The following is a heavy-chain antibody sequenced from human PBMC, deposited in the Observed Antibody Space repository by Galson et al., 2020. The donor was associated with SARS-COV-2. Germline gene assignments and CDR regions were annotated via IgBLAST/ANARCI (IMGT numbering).Heavy chain of an antibody. V-gene: IGHV4-4*02. CDR2: INHSGST. D-gene: IGHD5-18*01. CDR3: ARFADTAMVYYFDY. Sequence: ASETLSLTCAVSGDSISSGGWWSWVRQPPGKGLEWIGEINHSGSTNYNPSLKSRVTISVDTSKNQFSLKLSSVTAADTAVYYCARFADTAMVYYFDYWGQGTLVTVSS. J-gene: IGHJ4*02. CDR1: GDSISSGGW.